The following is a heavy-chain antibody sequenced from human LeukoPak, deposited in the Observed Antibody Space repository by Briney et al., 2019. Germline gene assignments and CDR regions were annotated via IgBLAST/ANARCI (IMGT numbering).Heavy chain of an antibody. CDR2: ISGSGGNT. CDR1: GFTFSSFA. J-gene: IGHJ6*04. D-gene: IGHD3-10*02. Sequence: PGGSLRLSCAASGFTFSSFAMSWVRQAPGKGLGWVSSISGSGGNTYYADSVKGRFTISRDNAKNSLYLQMNSLRAEDTAVYYCAELGITMIGGVWGKGTTVTISS. CDR3: AELGITMIGGV. V-gene: IGHV3-23*01.